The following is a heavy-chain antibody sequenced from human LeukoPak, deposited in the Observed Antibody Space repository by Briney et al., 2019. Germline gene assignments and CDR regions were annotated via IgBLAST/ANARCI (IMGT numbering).Heavy chain of an antibody. CDR2: ISTSGRTI. Sequence: GGSLRLSCSASEFTFSSYEMNWVRQAPGKGLEWVSYISTSGRTIYYADSVKGRFTISRDNAKNSLYLQMNSLRAEDTAVYYCASDGAYAMAVWGQGTTVTVSS. J-gene: IGHJ6*02. CDR1: EFTFSSYE. D-gene: IGHD1-26*01. CDR3: ASDGAYAMAV. V-gene: IGHV3-48*03.